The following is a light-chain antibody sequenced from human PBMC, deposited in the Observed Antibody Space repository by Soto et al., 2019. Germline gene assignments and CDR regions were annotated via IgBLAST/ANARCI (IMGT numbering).Light chain of an antibody. CDR3: QQYNSYSIT. V-gene: IGKV1-5*03. CDR2: KAS. Sequence: DIQMTQSPSTLSASVGDRVTNTCRASQSISSWLAWYQQKPGKAPKLLIYKASSLESGVPSRFSGSGSGTQFTLTISSLQPDDFATYYCQQYNSYSITFGGGTKVEIK. J-gene: IGKJ4*01. CDR1: QSISSW.